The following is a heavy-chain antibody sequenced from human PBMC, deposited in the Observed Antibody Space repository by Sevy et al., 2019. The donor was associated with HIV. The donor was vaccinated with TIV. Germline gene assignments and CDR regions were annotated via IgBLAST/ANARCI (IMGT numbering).Heavy chain of an antibody. V-gene: IGHV3-7*01. CDR3: ARDLRVVVPAALYYYYYGMDV. CDR1: GFTFSSYW. D-gene: IGHD2-2*01. CDR2: IKQDGSEK. J-gene: IGHJ6*02. Sequence: GGSLRLSCAASGFTFSSYWMSWVRQAPGKGLEWVATIKQDGSEKYYVDSVKGRFTISRDNAKNSLYLQMNSLRAEDTAVYYCARDLRVVVPAALYYYYYGMDVWGQGTTVTVSS.